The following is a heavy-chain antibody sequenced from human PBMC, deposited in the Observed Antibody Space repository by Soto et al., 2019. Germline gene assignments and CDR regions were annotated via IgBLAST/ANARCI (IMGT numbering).Heavy chain of an antibody. CDR2: ISGSGGST. Sequence: EVQLLESGGGLVQPGGSLRLSCAASGFTFSSYAMSWVRQAPGKGLEWVSAISGSGGSTYYADSVKGRFAISSDNSKNTLYLHTDSLRAEDTAVYYCAKDLAVVSVCWFDPWGQGTLVTVSS. J-gene: IGHJ5*02. CDR3: AKDLAVVSVCWFDP. D-gene: IGHD6-19*01. CDR1: GFTFSSYA. V-gene: IGHV3-23*01.